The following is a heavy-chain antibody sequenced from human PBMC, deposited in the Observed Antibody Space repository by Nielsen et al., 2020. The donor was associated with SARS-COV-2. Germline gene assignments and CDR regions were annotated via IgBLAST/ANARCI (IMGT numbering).Heavy chain of an antibody. J-gene: IGHJ4*02. CDR3: AKDLGPDAGYTAFNDYFDN. CDR1: GFTFSFYD. D-gene: IGHD5-12*01. CDR2: MWADGATE. Sequence: GGSLRLSCAASGFTFSFYDIHWVRQAPGEGLEWVAVMWADGATEHYAESVKGRFTVSRDASKNTVYLQMNSLRAADSAVYYCAKDLGPDAGYTAFNDYFDNWGQGTLVTVSS. V-gene: IGHV3-33*06.